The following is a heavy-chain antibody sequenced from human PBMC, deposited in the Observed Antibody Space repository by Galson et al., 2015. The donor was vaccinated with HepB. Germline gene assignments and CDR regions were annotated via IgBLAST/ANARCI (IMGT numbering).Heavy chain of an antibody. D-gene: IGHD6-25*01. Sequence: QSGAEVKEAGESLRISCNGSGYSFRGYWISWVRQMPGKGLEWMGIIYPANSGTRYSPSFQGQATFSADKSISTAYLQWNSLKAPNTAMYYCARYGGETLAANWFDYWGQGTLVTVSS. CDR2: IYPANSGT. J-gene: IGHJ4*02. V-gene: IGHV5-51*01. CDR3: ARYGGETLAANWFDY. CDR1: GYSFRGYW.